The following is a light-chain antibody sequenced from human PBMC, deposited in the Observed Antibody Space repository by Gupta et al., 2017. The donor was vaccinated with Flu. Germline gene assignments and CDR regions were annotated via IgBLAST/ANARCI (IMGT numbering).Light chain of an antibody. J-gene: IGLJ3*02. CDR1: SGSVSTDLY. CDR3: ALFVATGAWV. V-gene: IGLV8-61*01. Sequence: QTVVTQEPSFSVSPGGTVTLTCGLTSGSVSTDLYPNWYQQTPGQAPRTLIYNTDRRSAGVPDRFSGSILGNRAALTITGAQAEEESDYYCALFVATGAWVFGGGTKLTVL. CDR2: NTD.